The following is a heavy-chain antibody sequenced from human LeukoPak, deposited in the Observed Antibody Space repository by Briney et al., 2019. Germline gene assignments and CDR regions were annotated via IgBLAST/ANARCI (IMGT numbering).Heavy chain of an antibody. Sequence: SETLSLTCTVSGGSISSGGYYWSWIRQHPGKGLEWIGYIYYSGSTYYNPSLKSRVTISVDTSKNQFSLKLSSVTAAGTAVYYCARDRSKGFDYWGQGTLVTVSS. V-gene: IGHV4-31*03. CDR3: ARDRSKGFDY. CDR2: IYYSGST. CDR1: GGSISSGGYY. J-gene: IGHJ4*02.